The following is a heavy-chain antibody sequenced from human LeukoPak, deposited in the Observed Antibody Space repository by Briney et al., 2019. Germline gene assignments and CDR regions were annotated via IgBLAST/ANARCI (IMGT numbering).Heavy chain of an antibody. J-gene: IGHJ4*02. D-gene: IGHD1-1*01. CDR3: ARTTSFDY. CDR2: ITVSGSTI. CDR1: GFTFTSYE. V-gene: IGHV3-48*03. Sequence: GGSLRLSCAASGFTFTSYEMNWVRQAPGKGLEWVSYITVSGSTIYYADSVKGRFTISRDNAKNSLYLQMNSLRAEDTAVYYCARTTSFDYWGQGTLVTVSS.